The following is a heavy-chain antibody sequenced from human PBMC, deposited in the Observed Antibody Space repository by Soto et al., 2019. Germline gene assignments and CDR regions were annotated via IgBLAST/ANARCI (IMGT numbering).Heavy chain of an antibody. V-gene: IGHV4-30-4*01. CDR1: GVSINSGDYY. D-gene: IGHD3-22*01. Sequence: PSETLSLTCTVSGVSINSGDYYWSWVRQSPGKGLEWIGYMYHFGTPYYNPSLKSRLTMSLDTSKNQFSLKLGSVIAADTAVYYCASLQYYYDGSGYYFDYWGQGTLVTVSS. J-gene: IGHJ4*02. CDR2: MYHFGTP. CDR3: ASLQYYYDGSGYYFDY.